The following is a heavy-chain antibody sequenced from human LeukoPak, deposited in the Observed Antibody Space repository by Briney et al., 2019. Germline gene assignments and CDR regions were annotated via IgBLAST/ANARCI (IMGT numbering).Heavy chain of an antibody. D-gene: IGHD1-26*01. Sequence: GRSLRLSCAASGVRFNSYAMSWVRQTPGKGLEWVSGIGGSGGGTYYADFVKGRFTISRDNSKKTLYLQMNSLRVDDTAVYYCAKDRSTGYYRFDYWGQGTLVTVSS. CDR2: IGGSGGGT. CDR1: GVRFNSYA. CDR3: AKDRSTGYYRFDY. J-gene: IGHJ4*02. V-gene: IGHV3-23*01.